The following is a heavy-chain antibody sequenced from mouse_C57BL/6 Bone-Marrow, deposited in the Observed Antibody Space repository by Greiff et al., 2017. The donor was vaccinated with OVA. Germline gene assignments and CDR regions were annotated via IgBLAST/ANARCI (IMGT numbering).Heavy chain of an antibody. J-gene: IGHJ4*01. CDR3: ARPGGKGCAIDY. CDR1: GFSLTSYG. Sequence: VQLVESGPGLVAPSQSLSITCTVSGFSLTSYGVSWVRQPPGKGLEWLGVIWGDGSTNYHSALISRLGISQGKSKSKVFIKLNSLQAEDTATYYCARPGGKGCAIDYWGKGTSVTVSS. CDR2: IWGDGST. D-gene: IGHD1-1*01. V-gene: IGHV2-3*01.